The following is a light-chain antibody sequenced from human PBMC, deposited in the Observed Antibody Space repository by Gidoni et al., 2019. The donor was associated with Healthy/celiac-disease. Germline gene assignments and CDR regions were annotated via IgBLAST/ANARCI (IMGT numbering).Light chain of an antibody. CDR2: LGS. V-gene: IGKV2-28*01. J-gene: IGKJ5*01. CDR1: QSLLHSNGYNY. Sequence: PGGPGEPASISCRSSQSLLHSNGYNYLDWYLQKPGQSPQLLIYLGSNRASGVPDMFSGSGSGADFTLQPIRVEGYDLGVYYGMRALQPPRTFGQGTQLEIK. CDR3: MRALQPPRT.